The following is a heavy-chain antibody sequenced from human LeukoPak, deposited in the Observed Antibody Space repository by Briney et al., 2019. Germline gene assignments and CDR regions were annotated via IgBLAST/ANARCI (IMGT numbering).Heavy chain of an antibody. V-gene: IGHV3-9*01. J-gene: IGHJ4*02. CDR1: GFTFDDYA. CDR2: ISWNSGSI. Sequence: GGSLRLSCAASGFTFDDYAMHWVRQAPGKGLEWVSGISWNSGSIGYADSVKGRFTISRDNAKNSLYLQMNSLRAEDTALYYCARETPLWFGELLTDYPYNYWGQGTLVTVSS. CDR3: ARETPLWFGELLTDYPYNY. D-gene: IGHD3-10*01.